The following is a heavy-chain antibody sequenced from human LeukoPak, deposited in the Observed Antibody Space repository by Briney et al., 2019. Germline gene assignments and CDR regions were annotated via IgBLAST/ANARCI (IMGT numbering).Heavy chain of an antibody. J-gene: IGHJ4*02. CDR2: IKSSGDST. Sequence: GGSLRLSCAASGFTFSSYAMSWVRQAPGEGLEWVSTIKSSGDSTTYADSVKGRFTISRDNSKNALFLQMNSLRADDTAIYYCAKARIIGVGWAQFDSWGQGSLVTVSS. CDR3: AKARIIGVGWAQFDS. V-gene: IGHV3-23*01. CDR1: GFTFSSYA. D-gene: IGHD2-21*01.